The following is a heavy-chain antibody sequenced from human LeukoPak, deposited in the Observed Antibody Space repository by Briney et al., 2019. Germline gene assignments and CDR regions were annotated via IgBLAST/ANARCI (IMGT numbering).Heavy chain of an antibody. J-gene: IGHJ4*02. Sequence: GGSLRLSCTASGSTFSSYAMNWVRQAPGKGLEWVSAISGSGGSTCYADSVKGRFTISRDNSKNTLCLQMNSLRAEDTAVYYCARDALWSSSWYVSPDYWGQGTLVTVSS. CDR2: ISGSGGST. D-gene: IGHD6-13*01. CDR3: ARDALWSSSWYVSPDY. V-gene: IGHV3-23*01. CDR1: GSTFSSYA.